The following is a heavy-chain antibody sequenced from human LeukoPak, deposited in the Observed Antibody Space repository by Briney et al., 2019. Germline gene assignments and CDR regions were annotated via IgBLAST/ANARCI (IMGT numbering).Heavy chain of an antibody. J-gene: IGHJ5*02. V-gene: IGHV1-8*01. CDR3: ARDFRISTGYCTNGVCYTKWFDP. D-gene: IGHD2-8*01. Sequence: GASVKVSCKASGYTFTSYDINWVRQATGQGLEWMGWMNLNSGNTGYAQKFQGRVTMTRNTSISTAYMELSSLRSEDTAVYYCARDFRISTGYCTNGVCYTKWFDPWGQGTLVTVSS. CDR1: GYTFTSYD. CDR2: MNLNSGNT.